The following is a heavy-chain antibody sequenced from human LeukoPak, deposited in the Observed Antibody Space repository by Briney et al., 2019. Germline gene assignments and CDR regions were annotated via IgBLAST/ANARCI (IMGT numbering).Heavy chain of an antibody. J-gene: IGHJ6*02. Sequence: GGSLRLSCAASGFTFSSYWMHWVRQAPGKGLVWVSRINSDGSSTSYADSVKGRFTISRDNAKNTLYLQMNSLRAEDTAVYYCARGLTKTWIQLWFYYYYGMDVWGQGTTVTVSS. CDR3: ARGLTKTWIQLWFYYYYGMDV. V-gene: IGHV3-74*01. D-gene: IGHD5-18*01. CDR2: INSDGSST. CDR1: GFTFSSYW.